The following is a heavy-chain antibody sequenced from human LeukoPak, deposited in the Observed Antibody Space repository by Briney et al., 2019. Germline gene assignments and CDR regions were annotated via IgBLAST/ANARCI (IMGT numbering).Heavy chain of an antibody. CDR3: ARIPRAGTIWFDP. CDR1: GGSISSYY. Sequence: SETLSLTCTVSGGSISSYYWSWIRQPPGKGLEWIGYIYYSGSANYNPSLKSRVTISVDTSKNQFSLKLSSVTAADTAVYYCARIPRAGTIWFDPWGQGTLVTVSS. CDR2: IYYSGSA. J-gene: IGHJ5*02. D-gene: IGHD6-13*01. V-gene: IGHV4-59*01.